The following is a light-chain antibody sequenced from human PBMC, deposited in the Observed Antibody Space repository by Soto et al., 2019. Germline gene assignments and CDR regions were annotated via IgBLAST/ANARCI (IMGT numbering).Light chain of an antibody. CDR3: ATWDDSLNDYV. Sequence: QSVLTQPPSASGTPGQRVTISCSGSSSNIGRNFVYWYQQLPGTAPKLLIFKNNQRPSGVPDRFSGSKSGSSASLAISGLRSGDEADYYCATWDDSLNDYVFATWTKSPS. CDR1: SSNIGRNF. J-gene: IGLJ1*01. CDR2: KNN. V-gene: IGLV1-47*01.